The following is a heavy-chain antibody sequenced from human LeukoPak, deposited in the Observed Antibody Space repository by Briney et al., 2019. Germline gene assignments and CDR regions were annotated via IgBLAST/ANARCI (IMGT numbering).Heavy chain of an antibody. V-gene: IGHV4-34*01. J-gene: IGHJ4*02. D-gene: IGHD6-13*01. CDR2: INHSGST. CDR3: ARSIAAAGTGYFDY. CDR1: GGSFSGYY. Sequence: SETLSLTCAVYGGSFSGYYWSWIRQPPGKGLEWIGEINHSGSTNYNPSLKSRVTISVGTSKNQFSLKLSSVTAADTAVYYCARSIAAAGTGYFDYWGQGTLVTVSS.